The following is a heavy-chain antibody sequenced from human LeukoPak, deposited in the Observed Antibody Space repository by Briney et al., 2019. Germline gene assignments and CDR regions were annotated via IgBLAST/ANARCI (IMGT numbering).Heavy chain of an antibody. J-gene: IGHJ3*02. CDR3: ARKRITMIVDI. V-gene: IGHV4-59*01. CDR1: GGSISSYY. CDR2: IYYSGST. Sequence: SETLSFTCTVSGGSISSYYWSWIRQPPGKGLEWIGYIYYSGSTNYNPSLKSRVTISVDTSKNQFSLKLSSVTAADTAVYYCARKRITMIVDIWGQGTMVTVSS. D-gene: IGHD3-22*01.